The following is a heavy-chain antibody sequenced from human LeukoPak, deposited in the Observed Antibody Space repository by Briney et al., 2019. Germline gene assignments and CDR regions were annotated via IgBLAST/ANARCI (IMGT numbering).Heavy chain of an antibody. CDR2: IYPGDSDT. V-gene: IGHV5-51*01. J-gene: IGHJ4*02. CDR3: ARGYDSSAYYYIFDY. CDR1: GYSFTSYW. Sequence: GESLKISCKGSGYSFTSYWIGWVRQMPGRGLEWMGIIYPGDSDTRYSPSFQGQVTISADKSISTAYLQWSSLKASDTAMYYCARGYDSSAYYYIFDYWGQGTLVTVSS. D-gene: IGHD3-22*01.